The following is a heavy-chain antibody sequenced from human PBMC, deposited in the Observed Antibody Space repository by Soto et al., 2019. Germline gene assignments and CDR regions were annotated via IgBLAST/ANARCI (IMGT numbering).Heavy chain of an antibody. CDR2: ITSDGKSK. J-gene: IGHJ5*02. CDR3: ARESGDWPLNWFDP. CDR1: GFHFSNHW. D-gene: IGHD2-21*02. Sequence: PGGSLRLSCAASGFHFSNHWMHWVRQRPAEGLVWVSRITSDGKSKAYAESVKGRFAISRDNAKNTLYLQMNGLTAEDTAVYYCARESGDWPLNWFDPWGQGTLVTVSS. V-gene: IGHV3-74*01.